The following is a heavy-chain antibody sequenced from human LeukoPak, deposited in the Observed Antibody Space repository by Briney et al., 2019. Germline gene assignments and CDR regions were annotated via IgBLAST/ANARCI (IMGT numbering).Heavy chain of an antibody. CDR1: GGSFSGYY. CDR3: ASPYCSSTSCYYAY. D-gene: IGHD2-2*01. V-gene: IGHV4-34*01. J-gene: IGHJ4*02. Sequence: SETLSLTCAVYGGSFSGYYWSWIRQPPGKGLEWIGEINHSGSTNYNPSLKSRVTISVDTSKNQFFLKLSTVTAADTAVYYCASPYCSSTSCYYAYWGQGTLVTVSS. CDR2: INHSGST.